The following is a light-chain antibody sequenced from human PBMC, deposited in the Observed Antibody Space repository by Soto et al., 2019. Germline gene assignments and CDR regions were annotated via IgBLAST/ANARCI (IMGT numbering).Light chain of an antibody. CDR2: GAS. CDR3: QQYFTSPPGYT. J-gene: IGKJ2*01. CDR1: QTISNTY. V-gene: IGKV3-20*01. Sequence: EIVLAQSPGTLSLSPGERATLSCRTSQTISNTYLAWYQHKPGQAPRLLIYGASNRATGIPDRFSGSGSGTYFSLTIGRFEPEDFSLYYFQQYFTSPPGYTFGQGTRLETK.